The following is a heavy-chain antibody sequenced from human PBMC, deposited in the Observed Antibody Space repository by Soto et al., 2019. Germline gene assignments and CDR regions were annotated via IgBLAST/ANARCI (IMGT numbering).Heavy chain of an antibody. D-gene: IGHD6-13*01. Sequence: GASVKVSCKASGYTFTSYGISWVRQAPGQGLEWMGWISAYNGNTNYAQKLQGRVTMTTDTSTSTAYMELRSLRSDDTAVYYCARGKRGWAAGNPKLHAHGMDVWGQGTTVTVSS. J-gene: IGHJ6*02. CDR1: GYTFTSYG. CDR3: ARGKRGWAAGNPKLHAHGMDV. V-gene: IGHV1-18*01. CDR2: ISAYNGNT.